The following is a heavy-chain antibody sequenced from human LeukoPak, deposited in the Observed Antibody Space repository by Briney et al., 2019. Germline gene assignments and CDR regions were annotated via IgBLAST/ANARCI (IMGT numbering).Heavy chain of an antibody. CDR2: ISWNSGSI. CDR3: AKDIAPYYYGSGSYYAG. J-gene: IGHJ4*02. V-gene: IGHV3-9*01. D-gene: IGHD3-10*01. Sequence: GRSLRLSCAASGFTFDDYAMHWVRQAPGKGLEWVSGISWNSGSIGYADSVKGRFTISGDNVKNSLYLQMNSLRAEDTALYYCAKDIAPYYYGSGSYYAGWGQGTLVTVSS. CDR1: GFTFDDYA.